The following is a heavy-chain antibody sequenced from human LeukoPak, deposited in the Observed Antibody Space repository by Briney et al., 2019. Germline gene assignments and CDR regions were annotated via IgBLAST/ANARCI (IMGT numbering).Heavy chain of an antibody. D-gene: IGHD6-19*01. CDR1: GFTFSNAW. CDR3: ARDGKAVAVAFDI. Sequence: GGSLRLSCAASGFTFSNAWMSWVRRAPGKGLEWVSYIGSSGRTIYYADSVKGRFTISRDNAKNSLYLQMNSLRAEDTAVYYCARDGKAVAVAFDIWGQGTMVTVSS. V-gene: IGHV3-11*04. J-gene: IGHJ3*02. CDR2: IGSSGRTI.